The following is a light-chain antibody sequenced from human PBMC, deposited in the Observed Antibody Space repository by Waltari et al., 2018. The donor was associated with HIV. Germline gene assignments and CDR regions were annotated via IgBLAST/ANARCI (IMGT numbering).Light chain of an antibody. CDR2: GAF. Sequence: IVLTPSPGTLSLSLGDRATVSCRASQTVSSSYLAWYQQRPGQAPRPLITGAFSRATGIPDRFSGSGSGTDFTLTISRLEPEDFAVYYCQHSGTSPRFGPGTKVDIK. CDR3: QHSGTSPR. V-gene: IGKV3-20*01. J-gene: IGKJ3*01. CDR1: QTVSSSY.